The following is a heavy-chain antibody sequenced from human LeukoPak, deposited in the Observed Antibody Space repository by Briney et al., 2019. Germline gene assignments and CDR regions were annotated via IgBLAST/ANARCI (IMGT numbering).Heavy chain of an antibody. J-gene: IGHJ4*02. D-gene: IGHD3-10*01. Sequence: GASVKVSCKASGYTFTGYYMHWVRQAPGQGLEWMGWINPNSGGTNYAQKFQGRITMTRDTSISTAYMELSRQRSDDTAVYYCARDLRGSGSYYKAWAVFGYWGQGTLVTVSS. CDR3: ARDLRGSGSYYKAWAVFGY. CDR1: GYTFTGYY. V-gene: IGHV1-2*02. CDR2: INPNSGGT.